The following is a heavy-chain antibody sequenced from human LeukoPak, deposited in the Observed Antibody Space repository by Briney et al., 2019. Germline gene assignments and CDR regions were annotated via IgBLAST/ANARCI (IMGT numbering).Heavy chain of an antibody. J-gene: IGHJ4*02. D-gene: IGHD2/OR15-2a*01. CDR1: GGSFSSYA. CDR3: ARDLSQSGEGCDY. V-gene: IGHV1-69*13. Sequence: ASVKVSCKVSGGSFSSYALNWVRQAPGQGLEWMGGIIPIFGTANYAQNFQGRLTVAADESTSTAYMELSSLRSENTAVYYCARDLSQSGEGCDYWGQGTLVTVSS. CDR2: IIPIFGTA.